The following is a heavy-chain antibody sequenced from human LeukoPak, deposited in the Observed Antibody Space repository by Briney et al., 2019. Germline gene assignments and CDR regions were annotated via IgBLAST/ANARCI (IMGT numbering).Heavy chain of an antibody. CDR1: GFTFSSYA. D-gene: IGHD3-22*01. Sequence: GGSLSLSCAASGFTFSSYAMSWVRQAPGKGLEWVSAISGSGGSTYYADSVKGRFAISRDNSKNTLYLQMSSLRAEDTAVYYCAKDQAMIVVVNAFDIWGQGTMVTVSS. CDR2: ISGSGGST. V-gene: IGHV3-23*01. J-gene: IGHJ3*02. CDR3: AKDQAMIVVVNAFDI.